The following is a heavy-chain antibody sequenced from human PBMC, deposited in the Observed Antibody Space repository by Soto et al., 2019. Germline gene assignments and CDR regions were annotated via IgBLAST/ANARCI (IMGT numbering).Heavy chain of an antibody. V-gene: IGHV4-61*01. CDR3: ARGKGLLWFGELFPWFDP. D-gene: IGHD3-10*01. Sequence: QVQLQESGPGLVKPSETLSLTCTVSGGSVSSGSYYWSWIRQPPGKGLEWIGYIYYSGSTNYNPSLKSRVTISVDTSKNQCSLKLSSVTAADTAVYYCARGKGLLWFGELFPWFDPWGQGTLVTVSS. CDR1: GGSVSSGSYY. CDR2: IYYSGST. J-gene: IGHJ5*02.